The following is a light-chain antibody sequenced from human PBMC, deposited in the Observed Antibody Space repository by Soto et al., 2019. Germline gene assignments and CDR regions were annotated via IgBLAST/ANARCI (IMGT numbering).Light chain of an antibody. CDR2: AAS. CDR1: QSISSY. Sequence: DLQMTQAPSSLSASIGVRVTITCRASQSISSYLHSYQQKPGKAPKHLIYAASRLQSEVPSRFRVSGSRKDFTVLISSLQPEDLASYYCQQSHSTHHTFSQGTK. V-gene: IGKV1-39*01. J-gene: IGKJ2*01. CDR3: QQSHSTHHT.